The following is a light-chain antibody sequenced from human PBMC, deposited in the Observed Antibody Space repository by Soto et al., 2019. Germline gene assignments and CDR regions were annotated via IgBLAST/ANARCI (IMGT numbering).Light chain of an antibody. CDR2: EVR. CDR1: SSDIGSYNF. J-gene: IGLJ2*01. Sequence: QSVLTQPPSASGSPGQSVTISCTGTSSDIGSYNFVSWYQQHPGKAPKVMLYEVRKRPSGVPDRFSGSKSDNTASLTVSGLQADDEADYYCTSYAGGNILVFGGGTKLTVL. V-gene: IGLV2-8*01. CDR3: TSYAGGNILV.